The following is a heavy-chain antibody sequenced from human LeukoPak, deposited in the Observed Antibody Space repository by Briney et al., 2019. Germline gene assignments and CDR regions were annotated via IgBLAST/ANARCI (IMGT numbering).Heavy chain of an antibody. CDR1: GGTFSSYA. CDR2: IIPIFGTA. CDR3: ARVASGDYFDY. J-gene: IGHJ4*02. Sequence: SVTVSCTASGGTFSSYAISWVRQAPGQGLEWMGGIIPIFGTANYAQKFQGRVTITTDESTSTAYMELSSLRSEDTAVYYCARVASGDYFDYWGQGTLVTVSS. V-gene: IGHV1-69*05. D-gene: IGHD6-25*01.